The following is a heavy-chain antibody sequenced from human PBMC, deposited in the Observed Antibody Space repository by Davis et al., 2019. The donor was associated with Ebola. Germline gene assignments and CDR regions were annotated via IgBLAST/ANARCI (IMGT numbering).Heavy chain of an antibody. CDR3: ARQDSSGWYGLGY. Sequence: KVSCKGSGYSFTSYWIGWVRQMPGKGLEWMGIIYPGDSDTRYSPSFQGQVTTSADKSISTAYLQWSSLKASDTAMYYCARQDSSGWYGLGYWGQGTLVTVSS. CDR1: GYSFTSYW. CDR2: IYPGDSDT. D-gene: IGHD6-19*01. J-gene: IGHJ4*02. V-gene: IGHV5-51*01.